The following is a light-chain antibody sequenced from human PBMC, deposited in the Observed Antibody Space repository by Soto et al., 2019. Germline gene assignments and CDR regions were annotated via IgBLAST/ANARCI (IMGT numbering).Light chain of an antibody. Sequence: DIQMTQSPSSLSASVGDRVTITCRASQNIDKYLNWYQQKPGKAPNLLIYVASSLQSGVPSRFSGSGSGTDFTLTISSLQPEDFATYYCQQSYSTLTFGGGTKVDIX. CDR1: QNIDKY. CDR3: QQSYSTLT. V-gene: IGKV1-39*01. J-gene: IGKJ4*01. CDR2: VAS.